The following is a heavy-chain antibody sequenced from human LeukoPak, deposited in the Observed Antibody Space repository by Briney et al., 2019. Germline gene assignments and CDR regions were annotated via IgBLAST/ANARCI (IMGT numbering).Heavy chain of an antibody. Sequence: GGSLRLSCAASGFTFSSYNMNWVRQAPGKGLEWVSSISSSSSYIYYADSVKGRFTISRENAKNSLYLQINSLRAEDTAVYYCERAPSFSRRLAYSSSYSAFDIWGQGPMVTVSS. CDR2: ISSSSSYI. CDR3: ERAPSFSRRLAYSSSYSAFDI. CDR1: GFTFSSYN. J-gene: IGHJ3*02. V-gene: IGHV3-21*01. D-gene: IGHD6-13*01.